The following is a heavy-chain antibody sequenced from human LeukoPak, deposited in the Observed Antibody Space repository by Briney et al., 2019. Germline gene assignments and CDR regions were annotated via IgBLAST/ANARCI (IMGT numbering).Heavy chain of an antibody. V-gene: IGHV1-69*13. CDR1: GGTFSSYA. J-gene: IGHJ4*02. CDR2: IIPIFGTA. CDR3: ASHGALYCFDY. D-gene: IGHD3-16*01. Sequence: GASVKVSCKASGGTFSSYAISWVRQAPGQGLEWMGGIIPIFGTANYAQKFQGRVTITADESTSTAYMELSSLRSEDTAVYYCASHGALYCFDYWGQGTLVTVSS.